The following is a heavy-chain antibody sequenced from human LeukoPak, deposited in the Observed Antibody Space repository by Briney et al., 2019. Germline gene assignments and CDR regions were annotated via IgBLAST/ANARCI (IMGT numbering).Heavy chain of an antibody. Sequence: ASVKVSCKTSGYSFTIYDINWLRQAPGQGPEWMGWVNTATGNTGYAQKFQGRVSMTRDTSRTTAYMELRSLTSEDTAVYFCARVRGPTPIHYFDYWGQGSLVTVSP. D-gene: IGHD3-10*01. CDR3: ARVRGPTPIHYFDY. V-gene: IGHV1-8*01. J-gene: IGHJ4*02. CDR1: GYSFTIYD. CDR2: VNTATGNT.